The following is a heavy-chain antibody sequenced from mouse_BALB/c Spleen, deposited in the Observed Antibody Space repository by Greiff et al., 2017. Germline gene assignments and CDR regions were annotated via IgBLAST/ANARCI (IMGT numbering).Heavy chain of an antibody. CDR3: ARGLGLLRFDY. D-gene: IGHD2-3*01. CDR2: ISSGSSTI. J-gene: IGHJ2*01. Sequence: EVQVVESGGGLVQPGGSRKLSCAASGFTFSSFGMHWVRQAPEKGLEWVAYISSGSSTIYYADTVKGRFTISRDNPKNTLFLQMTSLRSEDTAMYYCARGLGLLRFDYWGQGTTLTVSS. CDR1: GFTFSSFG. V-gene: IGHV5-17*02.